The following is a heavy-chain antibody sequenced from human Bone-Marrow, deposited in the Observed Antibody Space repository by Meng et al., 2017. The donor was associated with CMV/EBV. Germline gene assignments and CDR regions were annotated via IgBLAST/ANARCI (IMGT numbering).Heavy chain of an antibody. CDR1: GYTFTSYG. V-gene: IGHV1-18*01. D-gene: IGHD2-2*02. CDR3: ARGRGYCSSTSCYKPHGMDV. J-gene: IGHJ6*02. Sequence: ASVKVSCKASGYTFTSYGISWVRQAPGQGLEWMGWISAYNGNTNYAQKLQGRVTMTTDTSTSTAYMELRSLRSDDTAVYYCARGRGYCSSTSCYKPHGMDVWGQGTTVTVSS. CDR2: ISAYNGNT.